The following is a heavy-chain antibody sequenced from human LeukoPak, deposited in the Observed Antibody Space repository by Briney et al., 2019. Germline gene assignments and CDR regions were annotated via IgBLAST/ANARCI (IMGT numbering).Heavy chain of an antibody. D-gene: IGHD4-17*01. CDR1: GYTFTGYY. V-gene: IGHV1-2*02. J-gene: IGHJ4*02. CDR2: INPNSGGT. Sequence: EASVKVSCKASGYTFTGYYMHWGRQAPGQGVEWMGWINPNSGGTNYAQKFQGRVTMTRDTSISTAYMELSRLRSDDTAVYYCAKTTVTTLAALFDYWGQGTLVTVSS. CDR3: AKTTVTTLAALFDY.